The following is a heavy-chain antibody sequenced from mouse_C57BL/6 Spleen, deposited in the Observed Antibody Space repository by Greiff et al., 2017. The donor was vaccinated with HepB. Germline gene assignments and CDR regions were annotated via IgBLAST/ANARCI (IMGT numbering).Heavy chain of an antibody. J-gene: IGHJ2*01. CDR1: GYTFTSYW. Sequence: VQLQQSGAELVKPGASVKLSCKASGYTFTSYWMQWVKQRPGQGLEWIGEIDPSDSYTNYNQKFKGKATLTVDTSSSTAYMQLSSLTSEDSAVYYCARGETAQVFDYWGQSTTLTVSS. CDR2: IDPSDSYT. V-gene: IGHV1-50*01. CDR3: ARGETAQVFDY. D-gene: IGHD3-2*02.